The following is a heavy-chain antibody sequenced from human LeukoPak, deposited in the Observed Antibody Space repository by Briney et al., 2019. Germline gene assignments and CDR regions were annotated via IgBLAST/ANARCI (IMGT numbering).Heavy chain of an antibody. Sequence: GSLRLSCAASGFTFSSYSMNWVRQAPGKGLEWIGEINHSGSTNYNPSLKSRVTISVDTSKNQFSLKLSSVTAADTAVYYCARGFPPYDYVWGSYRLYYFDYWGQGTLVTVSS. CDR3: ARGFPPYDYVWGSYRLYYFDY. J-gene: IGHJ4*02. D-gene: IGHD3-16*02. CDR1: GFTFSSYS. V-gene: IGHV4-34*01. CDR2: INHSGST.